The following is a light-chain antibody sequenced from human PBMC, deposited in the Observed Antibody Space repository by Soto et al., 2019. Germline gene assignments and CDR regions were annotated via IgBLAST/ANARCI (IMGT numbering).Light chain of an antibody. CDR1: QSISIY. CDR3: QQSYSTPQT. V-gene: IGKV1-39*01. CDR2: AAT. J-gene: IGKJ1*01. Sequence: DIQMTQSPSSLSASVVDRVTITCRASQSISIYLNWYQQKPGQAPKLLIYAATSLQSGVPSRFSGSGSGTDFTLTISSLQPEDFAKYYCQQSYSTPQTFGQGTKVDIK.